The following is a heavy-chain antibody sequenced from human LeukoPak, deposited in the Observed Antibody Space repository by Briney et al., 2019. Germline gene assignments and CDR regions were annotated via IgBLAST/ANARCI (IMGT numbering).Heavy chain of an antibody. V-gene: IGHV1-24*01. CDR2: FDPEDGET. J-gene: IGHJ4*02. CDR1: GYTLTELS. CDR3: ATDTSMVRGVIFHY. D-gene: IGHD3-10*01. Sequence: GASVKVSCKVSGYTLTELSMHWVRQAPGKGLEWMGGFDPEDGETIYAQKFQGRATMTEDTSTDTAYMELSSLRSEDTAVYYCATDTSMVRGVIFHYWGQGTLVTVSS.